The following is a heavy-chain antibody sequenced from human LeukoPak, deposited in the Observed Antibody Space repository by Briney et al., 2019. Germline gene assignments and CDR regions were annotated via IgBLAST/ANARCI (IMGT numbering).Heavy chain of an antibody. CDR2: ISSSGSTI. Sequence: PGGSLRLSCAASGFSFSTYEMNWVRRPPGKGLEWLSYISSSGSTIYYADSVKGRFTISRDNAKNSLYLQMNSLSAEDTALYYCARSPYCTIGSCYVDYWGQGTLVTVSS. CDR3: ARSPYCTIGSCYVDY. D-gene: IGHD2-8*01. V-gene: IGHV3-48*03. J-gene: IGHJ4*02. CDR1: GFSFSTYE.